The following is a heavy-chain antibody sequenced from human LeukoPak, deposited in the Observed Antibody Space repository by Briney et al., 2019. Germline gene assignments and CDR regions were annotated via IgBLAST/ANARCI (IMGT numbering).Heavy chain of an antibody. J-gene: IGHJ4*02. Sequence: SETLSLTCIVSGGSVSSGSYSWSWIRLPPGKGLEWIGYIYHSGSTYYNPSLKSRVTISVDRSKNQFSLKLSSVTAADTAVYYCASIRVASDTFYWGQGTLVTVSS. CDR3: ASIRVASDTFY. CDR1: GGSVSSGSYS. CDR2: IYHSGST. V-gene: IGHV4-30-2*01. D-gene: IGHD2-15*01.